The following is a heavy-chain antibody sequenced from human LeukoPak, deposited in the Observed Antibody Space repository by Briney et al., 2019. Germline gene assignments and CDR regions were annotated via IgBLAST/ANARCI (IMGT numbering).Heavy chain of an antibody. CDR1: GGSFSGYY. Sequence: SETLSLTCAVYGGSFSGYYWSWIRQPPGKGLEWIGEINHSGSTNYNPSLKSRVTISVDTSKNQFSLKLSSVTAADTAVYYCARRYCSSTSCPFDYWGQGTLVTVSS. CDR3: ARRYCSSTSCPFDY. D-gene: IGHD2-2*01. V-gene: IGHV4-34*01. CDR2: INHSGST. J-gene: IGHJ4*02.